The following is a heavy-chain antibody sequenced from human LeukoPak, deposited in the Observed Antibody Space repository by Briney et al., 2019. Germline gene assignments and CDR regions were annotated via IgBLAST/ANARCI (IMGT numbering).Heavy chain of an antibody. J-gene: IGHJ6*03. V-gene: IGHV4-61*02. CDR2: IYTSGST. Sequence: SQTLSLTCTVSGGSISSGSYYWSWIRQPAGKGLEWIGRIYTSGSTNYNPSLKSRVTISVDTSKNQFSLKLSSVTAADTAVYYCASFYCSSTSCPRRNYYYYMDVWGKGTTVTVSS. CDR3: ASFYCSSTSCPRRNYYYYMDV. CDR1: GGSISSGSYY. D-gene: IGHD2-2*01.